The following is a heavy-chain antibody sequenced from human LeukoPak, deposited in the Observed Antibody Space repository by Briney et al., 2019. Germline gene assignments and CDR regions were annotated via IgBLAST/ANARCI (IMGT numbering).Heavy chain of an antibody. CDR1: GGSISSGDYY. J-gene: IGHJ5*02. V-gene: IGHV4-30-4*01. D-gene: IGHD3-10*01. CDR3: AREKDYGSGSFDP. Sequence: SQTLSLTCTVSGGSISSGDYYWSWIRQPPGKGLEWIGYIYYSGSTYYNPSLKSRVTISVDTSKNQFSLKLSSVTAADTAVYYCAREKDYGSGSFDPWGQGTLVTVSS. CDR2: IYYSGST.